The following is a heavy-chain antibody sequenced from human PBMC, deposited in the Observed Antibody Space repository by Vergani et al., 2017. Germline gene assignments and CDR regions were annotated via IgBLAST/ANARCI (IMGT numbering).Heavy chain of an antibody. Sequence: QVQLQESGPGLVKPSETLSPTCTVSGGSISSFYCSWIPQPAGKGLEGIGHSYTSGSTNYNPPLKSRVTMSVDTAKNQFSLKLSSVTAADTAVYYCARDREDIVVVPAAIAHHYYYYMDGWSKGTTVTVSS. J-gene: IGHJ6*03. CDR1: GGSISSFY. CDR3: ARDREDIVVVPAAIAHHYYYYMDG. D-gene: IGHD2-2*02. CDR2: SYTSGST. V-gene: IGHV4-4*07.